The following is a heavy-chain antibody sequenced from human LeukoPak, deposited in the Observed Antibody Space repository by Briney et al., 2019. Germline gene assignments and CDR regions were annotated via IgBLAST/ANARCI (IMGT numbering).Heavy chain of an antibody. CDR3: AKAPDYGGNSGYFDY. J-gene: IGHJ4*02. CDR1: GFTFDDYA. Sequence: PGRSLRLSCAASGFTFDDYAMHWVRQAPGKGLEWVSGISWNSGSIGYADSVKGRFTISRDNAKNSLYLQMNSLRAEDTALYYCAKAPDYGGNSGYFDYWGQGTLVTVSS. CDR2: ISWNSGSI. V-gene: IGHV3-9*01. D-gene: IGHD4-23*01.